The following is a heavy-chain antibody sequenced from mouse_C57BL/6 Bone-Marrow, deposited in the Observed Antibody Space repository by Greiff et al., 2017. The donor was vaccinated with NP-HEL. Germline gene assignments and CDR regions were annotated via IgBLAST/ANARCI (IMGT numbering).Heavy chain of an antibody. CDR1: GFTFSDYY. J-gene: IGHJ4*01. V-gene: IGHV5-12*01. Sequence: EVQRVESGGGLVQPGGSLKLSCAASGFTFSDYYMYWVRQTPEKRLEWVAYISNGGGSTYYPDTVKGRFTISRDNAKNTLYLQMSRLKSEDTAMYYCARRMITSLYYYAMDYWGQGTSVTVSS. CDR2: ISNGGGST. D-gene: IGHD2-4*01. CDR3: ARRMITSLYYYAMDY.